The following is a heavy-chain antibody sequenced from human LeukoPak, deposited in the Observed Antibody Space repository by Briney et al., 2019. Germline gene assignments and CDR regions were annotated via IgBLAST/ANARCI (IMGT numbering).Heavy chain of an antibody. Sequence: GGSLTLSCAASGFTFSSYGVHWVRPARGEGLEWGAFIRYDGSNKYYPASVEGPYPMSRANTKTPWYLQMNSLRAQDTAVEYCANAYHYYYGSGSSDNWGQGTLVTVSS. CDR2: IRYDGSNK. J-gene: IGHJ4*02. D-gene: IGHD3-10*01. V-gene: IGHV3-30*02. CDR1: GFTFSSYG. CDR3: ANAYHYYYGSGSSDN.